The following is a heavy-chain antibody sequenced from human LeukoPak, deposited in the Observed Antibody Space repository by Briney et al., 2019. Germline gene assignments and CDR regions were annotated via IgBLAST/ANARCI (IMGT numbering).Heavy chain of an antibody. CDR1: GGSISSGDYY. Sequence: SQTLSLTCTVSGGSISSGDYYWSWIRQPPGKGLEWIGYIYYSGSTNYNPSLKSRVTISVDTSKNQFSLKLSSVTAADTAVYYCAGDRDSGGWFDPWGQGTLVTVSS. CDR3: AGDRDSGGWFDP. CDR2: IYYSGST. J-gene: IGHJ5*02. V-gene: IGHV4-61*08. D-gene: IGHD3-22*01.